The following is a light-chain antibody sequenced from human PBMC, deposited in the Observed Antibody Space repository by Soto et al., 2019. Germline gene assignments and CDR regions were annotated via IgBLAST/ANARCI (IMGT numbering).Light chain of an antibody. Sequence: IVLTQSPGMLSLSPGERATLSCRASQTISSSYLAWYQQKPGQAPRLLIYGASSRATGIPDRTSGSGSGTDFTLTISRLEPEDFAVYYCQQYVKTPITFGQGTRLEIK. J-gene: IGKJ5*01. V-gene: IGKV3-20*01. CDR1: QTISSSY. CDR3: QQYVKTPIT. CDR2: GAS.